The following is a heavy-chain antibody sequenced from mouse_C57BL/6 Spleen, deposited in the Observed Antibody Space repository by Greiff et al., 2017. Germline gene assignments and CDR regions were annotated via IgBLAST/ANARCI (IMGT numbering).Heavy chain of an antibody. CDR2: IDPENGDT. Sequence: EVQLQQSGAELVRPGASVTLSCTASGFNIKDDYMHWVKQRPEQGLEWIGWIDPENGDTEYASKFQGKATITADTSSNTAYRQLSSLTSEDTAVYYCTKGYSYWDQGTTLTISS. CDR3: TKGYSY. CDR1: GFNIKDDY. V-gene: IGHV14-4*01. D-gene: IGHD2-14*01. J-gene: IGHJ2*01.